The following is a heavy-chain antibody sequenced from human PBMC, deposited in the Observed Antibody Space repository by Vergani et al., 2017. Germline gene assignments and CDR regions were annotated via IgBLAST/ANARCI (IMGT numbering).Heavy chain of an antibody. D-gene: IGHD6-13*01. CDR1: GYTFTSYY. CDR2: INPSGGST. V-gene: IGHV1-46*01. J-gene: IGHJ5*02. Sequence: QVQLVQSGAEVKKPGASVKVSCKASGYTFTSYYMHWVRQAPGQGLEWMGIINPSGGSTSYAQKFQGRVTMTRDTSTSTAYMELSSLRSEDTAVYYCARVMEVAAAGRRDWFDPWGQGTLVTVSS. CDR3: ARVMEVAAAGRRDWFDP.